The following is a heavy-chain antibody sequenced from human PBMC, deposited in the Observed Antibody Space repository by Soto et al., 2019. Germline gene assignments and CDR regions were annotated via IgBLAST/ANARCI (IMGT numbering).Heavy chain of an antibody. D-gene: IGHD1-20*01. CDR1: GGSISGSYYY. J-gene: IGHJ4*02. CDR3: ASSQKGYNWNYFDH. CDR2: VFYTGFT. V-gene: IGHV4-39*01. Sequence: SETLSLTCAVSGGSISGSYYYWGWLRQSPGRGPEWIGSVFYTGFTSYNPSLESRVSVSVDTSKDQFSLKVSAVTAADTAVYYCASSQKGYNWNYFDHWGQGALVTVSS.